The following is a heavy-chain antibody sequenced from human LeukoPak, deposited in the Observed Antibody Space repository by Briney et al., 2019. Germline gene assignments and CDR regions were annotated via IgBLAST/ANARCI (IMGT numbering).Heavy chain of an antibody. CDR1: GGSFSGYY. V-gene: IGHV4-34*01. CDR3: ARDGEGDSSGYYANWFDP. D-gene: IGHD3-22*01. J-gene: IGHJ5*02. CDR2: INHSGST. Sequence: SETLSLTCAVYGGSFSGYYWSWIRQPPGKGLEWIGEINHSGSTNYNPSLKSRVTISVDTSKNQFSLKLSSVTAADTAVYYCARDGEGDSSGYYANWFDPWGQGTLVTVSS.